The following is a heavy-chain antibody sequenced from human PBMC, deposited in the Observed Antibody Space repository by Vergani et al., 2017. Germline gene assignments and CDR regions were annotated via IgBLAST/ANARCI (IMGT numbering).Heavy chain of an antibody. Sequence: QVTLRESGPALVKPTQTLTLTCTFSGFSLSTSGMCVTWIRQPPGKAREWLALIDWDDDKYYSTSLKTRLPISKDTSKNQVVLTMTNMDPVDTATYYCARYTAMVIDYWGQGTLVTVSS. CDR1: GFSLSTSGMC. CDR2: IDWDDDK. J-gene: IGHJ4*02. V-gene: IGHV2-70*01. CDR3: ARYTAMVIDY. D-gene: IGHD5-18*01.